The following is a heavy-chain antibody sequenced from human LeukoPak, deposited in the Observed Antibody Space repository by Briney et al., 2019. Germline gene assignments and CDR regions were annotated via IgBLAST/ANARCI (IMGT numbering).Heavy chain of an antibody. V-gene: IGHV3-66*01. CDR1: GFTFSSYS. CDR3: AGSRFGSGWYQEDY. J-gene: IGHJ4*02. D-gene: IGHD6-19*01. CDR2: IYSGGNT. Sequence: GGSLRLSCAASGFTFSSYSMNWVRQAPGKGLEWVSVIYSGGNTYYADSVKGRFTVSRDNSKNTLYLQMNSLRAEDTAVYYCAGSRFGSGWYQEDYWGQGTLVTVSS.